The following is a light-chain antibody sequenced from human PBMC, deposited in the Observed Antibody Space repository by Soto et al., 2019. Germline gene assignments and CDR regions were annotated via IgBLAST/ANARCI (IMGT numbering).Light chain of an antibody. CDR3: KQYKSFPLT. Sequence: DIQMTQSPSTLSASIGDRVTITCRASQSISSWLAWYQQKPGKAPKLVIYKASSLESGVPSRFSGSGSGTEFTLTNSSLQPDDFASYYCKQYKSFPLTFGGGTKVEIK. J-gene: IGKJ4*01. CDR1: QSISSW. CDR2: KAS. V-gene: IGKV1-5*03.